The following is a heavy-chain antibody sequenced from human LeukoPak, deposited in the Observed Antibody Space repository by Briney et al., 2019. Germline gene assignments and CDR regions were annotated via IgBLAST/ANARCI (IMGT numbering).Heavy chain of an antibody. CDR1: GFTFSSYA. Sequence: GGSLRLSCTASGFTFSSYAMHWVRQAPGKGLEWVAVISYDGSNKYYADSVKGRFTISRDNSKNTLYLQMNSLGAEDTAVYYCARRGDGAFDIWGQGTMVTVSS. J-gene: IGHJ3*02. CDR3: ARRGDGAFDI. CDR2: ISYDGSNK. V-gene: IGHV3-30-3*01.